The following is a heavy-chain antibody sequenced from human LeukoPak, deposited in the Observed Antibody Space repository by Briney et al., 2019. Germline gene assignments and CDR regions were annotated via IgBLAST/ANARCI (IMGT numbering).Heavy chain of an antibody. CDR2: IYYSGST. Sequence: KSSETLSLTCTVSGGSISSYYWSWIRQPPGKGLEWIGYIYYSGSTNYNPSLKSRVTISVDTSKNQFSLKLSSVTAADTAVYYCARGFDSSSGWYPAFDIWGHGTMGTVSS. D-gene: IGHD6-19*01. CDR1: GGSISSYY. V-gene: IGHV4-59*01. J-gene: IGHJ3*02. CDR3: ARGFDSSSGWYPAFDI.